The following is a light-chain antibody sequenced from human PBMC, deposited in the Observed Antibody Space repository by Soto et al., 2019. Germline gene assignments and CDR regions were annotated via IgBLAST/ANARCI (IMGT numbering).Light chain of an antibody. CDR3: QAYDYSLTATV. J-gene: IGLJ3*02. CDR2: GNR. V-gene: IGLV1-40*01. Sequence: QSVLTQPPSVSGAPGQRVTLSCTGNTSNLGAGYDVHWYQQLPGAAPKLVIFGNRNRPSGVPERFSGSKSGTSASLAITGLEAEDEADYYCQAYDYSLTATVFGGGTKVTVL. CDR1: TSNLGAGYD.